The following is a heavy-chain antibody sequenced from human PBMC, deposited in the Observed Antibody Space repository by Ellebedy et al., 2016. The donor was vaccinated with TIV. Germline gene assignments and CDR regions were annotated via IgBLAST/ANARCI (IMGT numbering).Heavy chain of an antibody. V-gene: IGHV3-23*01. CDR1: GFTIPAHG. J-gene: IGHJ4*02. Sequence: PGGSLRLSCAASGFTIPAHGMTWVRQAPGKGLELVSSLTFDGKNTFYANSVKGRFTISRDSSKNTLYLQLNSLTPEDTALYYCARGSFAPDYWGRGTLVTVSS. CDR2: LTFDGKNT. CDR3: ARGSFAPDY. D-gene: IGHD2-15*01.